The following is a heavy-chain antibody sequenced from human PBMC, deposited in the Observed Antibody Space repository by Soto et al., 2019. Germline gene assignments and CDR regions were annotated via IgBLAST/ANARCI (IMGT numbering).Heavy chain of an antibody. CDR2: VWYDGSNG. V-gene: IGHV3-33*01. J-gene: IGHJ6*02. CDR3: ARDPRTARASAMDV. CDR1: GFIFSNFG. D-gene: IGHD6-6*01. Sequence: GGSLRLSCAASGFIFSNFGMHWVRQAPGKGLEWVAGVWYDGSNGVSADSVKGRFTISRDNSKNTLYLQMTSLRAEDTAVYYCARDPRTARASAMDVWGQGTTVTVYS.